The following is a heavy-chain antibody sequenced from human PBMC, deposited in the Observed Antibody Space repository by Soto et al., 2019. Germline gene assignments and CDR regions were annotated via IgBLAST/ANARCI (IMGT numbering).Heavy chain of an antibody. CDR3: ARARITMVRGVISAPNYYYYGMDV. CDR1: GGSISSGGYY. CDR2: IYYSGST. J-gene: IGHJ6*02. V-gene: IGHV4-31*03. Sequence: TLSLTCTVSGGSISSGGYYWSWIRQHPGKGLEWIGYIYYSGSTYYNPSLKSRVTISVDTSKNQFSLKLSSVTAADTAVYYCARARITMVRGVISAPNYYYYGMDVWGQGTTVTVSS. D-gene: IGHD3-10*01.